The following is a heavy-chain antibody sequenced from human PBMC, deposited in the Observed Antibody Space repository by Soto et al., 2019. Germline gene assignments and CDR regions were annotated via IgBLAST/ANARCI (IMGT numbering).Heavy chain of an antibody. CDR2: IPYDGSNE. CDR1: GFTFSNYG. Sequence: QVQLVESGGGVVQPGRSLRLSCAASGFTFSNYGMHWVRQAPGKGLEWVAGIPYDGSNEYYADSVKGRFTLSRDNSKNTLYLQMDSLRAEDTAVYYCAKDSGYTSTWPKYFDYWGQGTLVTVSS. D-gene: IGHD6-13*01. V-gene: IGHV3-30*18. J-gene: IGHJ4*02. CDR3: AKDSGYTSTWPKYFDY.